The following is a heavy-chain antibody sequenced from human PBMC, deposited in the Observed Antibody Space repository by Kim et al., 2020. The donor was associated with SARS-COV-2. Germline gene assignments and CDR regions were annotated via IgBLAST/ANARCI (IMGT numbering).Heavy chain of an antibody. J-gene: IGHJ4*02. CDR3: ARVACGGDCYSGPDY. CDR1: GFTFSSYG. V-gene: IGHV3-33*01. Sequence: GGSLRLSCAASGFTFSSYGMHWVRQAPGKGLEWVAVIWYDGSNKYYADSVKGRFTISRDNSKNTLYLQMNSLRAEDTAVYYCARVACGGDCYSGPDYWGQGTLVTVSS. CDR2: IWYDGSNK. D-gene: IGHD2-21*02.